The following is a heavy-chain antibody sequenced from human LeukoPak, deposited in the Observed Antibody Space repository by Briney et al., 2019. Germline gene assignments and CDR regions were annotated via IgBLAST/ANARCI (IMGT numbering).Heavy chain of an antibody. J-gene: IGHJ4*02. V-gene: IGHV3-7*04. CDR2: INEDGGEK. CDR1: GFTFSRYW. CDR3: ARAVDDDPVDY. D-gene: IGHD4-23*01. Sequence: GGSLRLSCAASGFTFSRYWMNWVRQAPGKGLEWVANINEDGGEKHFVDSVKGRFTISRDNAKNSLYLQMNSLRVEDTAVYYCARAVDDDPVDYWGQGTLVTVSS.